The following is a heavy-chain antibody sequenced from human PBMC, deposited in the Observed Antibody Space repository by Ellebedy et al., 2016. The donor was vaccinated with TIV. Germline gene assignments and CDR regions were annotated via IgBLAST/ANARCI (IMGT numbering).Heavy chain of an antibody. CDR1: GYSFASYW. J-gene: IGHJ6*02. V-gene: IGHV5-10-1*01. CDR3: ARDYYYALDV. Sequence: GESLKISCKGSGYSFASYWISWLRQMPGKGLEWMGRIDPTDSYTYYSPSFQGHVTISADKSINTAYLQWSSLKASDTAMYYCARDYYYALDVWGQGTSVTVSS. CDR2: IDPTDSYT.